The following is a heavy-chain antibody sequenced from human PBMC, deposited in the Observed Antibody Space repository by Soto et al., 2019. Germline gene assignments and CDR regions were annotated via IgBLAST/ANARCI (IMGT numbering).Heavy chain of an antibody. V-gene: IGHV1-18*01. CDR3: ARAGAAPCYYYGMDV. D-gene: IGHD2-15*01. CDR1: GYTFSTSG. CDR2: ISTYNGDT. Sequence: ASVKVSCKASGYTFSTSGMSWLRQAPGQGLEWMGWISTYNGDTNDAPKFQDRVTMTSDTSTSTVYMELRSLRSDDTAVYYCARAGAAPCYYYGMDVWGQ. J-gene: IGHJ6*02.